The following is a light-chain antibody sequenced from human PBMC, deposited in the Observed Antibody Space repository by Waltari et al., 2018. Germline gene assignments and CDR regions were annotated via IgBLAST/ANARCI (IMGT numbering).Light chain of an antibody. J-gene: IGLJ1*01. CDR2: DVS. Sequence: QSALAQPASVSGSPGQSITISCPGPGRDVGRYNYLPWYQQLPGKAPKVIIFDVSDRPSGVSTRFSGSKSGNTASLTISGLQAEDEADYYCGSYSGTTTYVFGTGTYVTVL. V-gene: IGLV2-14*03. CDR3: GSYSGTTTYV. CDR1: GRDVGRYNY.